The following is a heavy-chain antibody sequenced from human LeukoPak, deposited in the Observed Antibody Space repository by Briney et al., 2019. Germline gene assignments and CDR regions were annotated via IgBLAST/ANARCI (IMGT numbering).Heavy chain of an antibody. Sequence: KSSQTLSLTCAVYGGSFSGYYWSWIRQPPGKGLEWIGEIDHSGSTNYNPSLKSRVTISVDTSKNQFSLKLSSMTAADTAVFYCARGPTLFSTSWFDSWGQGTLVTVSS. D-gene: IGHD2-2*01. J-gene: IGHJ5*01. CDR2: IDHSGST. V-gene: IGHV4-34*01. CDR3: ARGPTLFSTSWFDS. CDR1: GGSFSGYY.